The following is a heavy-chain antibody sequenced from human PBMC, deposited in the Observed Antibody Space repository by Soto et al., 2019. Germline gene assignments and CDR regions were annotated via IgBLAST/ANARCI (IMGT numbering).Heavy chain of an antibody. Sequence: QVQLVQSGAEVMRPGASVKVSCKASGYTFPIYAVHWGRQAPGQGLERMGWINAANGNTEYFERFRGRVTITRYISPSAAHMDRTGLPSEDTAVYYCARRFMSAGWLHPWGPGTLVTVSS. CDR1: GYTFPIYA. V-gene: IGHV1-3*01. D-gene: IGHD3-10*01. CDR2: INAANGNT. CDR3: ARRFMSAGWLHP. J-gene: IGHJ5*02.